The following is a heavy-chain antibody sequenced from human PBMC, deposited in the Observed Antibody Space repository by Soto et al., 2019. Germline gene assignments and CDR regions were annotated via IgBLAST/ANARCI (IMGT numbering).Heavy chain of an antibody. D-gene: IGHD5-18*01. CDR2: VNAGNDNT. CDR3: TREAAYGYSRFEY. J-gene: IGHJ4*02. CDR1: GYTFTNNV. Sequence: QVHLVQSGAEVKKPGASVKDSCKTSGYTFTNNVIHWVRQAPGQRLEWMGWVNAGNDNTKWSRESPGRLTLALVTAATTAYMELSSLPSEDTAIYFGTREAAYGYSRFEYWGQGTLVTVSS. V-gene: IGHV1-3*01.